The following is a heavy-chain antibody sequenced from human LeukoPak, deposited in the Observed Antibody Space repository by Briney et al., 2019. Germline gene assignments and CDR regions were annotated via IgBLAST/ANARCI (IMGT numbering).Heavy chain of an antibody. CDR1: GFTFSSYA. J-gene: IGHJ3*01. CDR2: IFFDGTTT. CDR3: ARADCNVPACQGREGFDV. Sequence: GGSLRLSCAASGFTFSSYAMHWVRHAPGKGLEWVARIFFDGTTTEYADFVKGRLHISRDDSKNTMYLQVNSLRDEDTALYYCARADCNVPACQGREGFDVWGQGTMVTVSA. V-gene: IGHV3-30-3*01. D-gene: IGHD2/OR15-2a*01.